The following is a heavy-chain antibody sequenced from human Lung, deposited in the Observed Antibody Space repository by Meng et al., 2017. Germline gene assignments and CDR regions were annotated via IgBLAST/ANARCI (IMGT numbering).Heavy chain of an antibody. D-gene: IGHD6-19*01. J-gene: IGHJ4*02. CDR3: ARAFGSGWGGQIDN. CDR2: ISSAGIST. Sequence: GGSLRLSCAASGFTFSHFGMHWVRQAPGKGLEYVSSISSAGISTFYANSVKGRFTISRDNSKNTLYLQMGSLRIEDMAVYYCARAFGSGWGGQIDNWGQGTLVTVSS. CDR1: GFTFSHFG. V-gene: IGHV3-64*01.